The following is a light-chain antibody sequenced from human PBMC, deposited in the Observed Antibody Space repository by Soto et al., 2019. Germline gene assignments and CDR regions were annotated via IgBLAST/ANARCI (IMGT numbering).Light chain of an antibody. CDR2: WAS. CDR1: QSVLYSSDNKNY. CDR3: RQYYITPLT. Sequence: DIVMTQSPDSLAVSLGERATINCKSSQSVLYSSDNKNYLAWYQQKPGQPPNLLIYWASTRESGVPDRFSGSGSGTDFTLTISSLQAEDVAVYYCRQYYITPLTFGGGTKVDIK. J-gene: IGKJ4*01. V-gene: IGKV4-1*01.